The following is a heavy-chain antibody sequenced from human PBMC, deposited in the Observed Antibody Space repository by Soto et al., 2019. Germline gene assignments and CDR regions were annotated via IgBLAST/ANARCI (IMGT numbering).Heavy chain of an antibody. V-gene: IGHV3-30-3*01. D-gene: IGHD6-19*01. CDR3: ARESSASVAGPYFDY. CDR1: GFTFSSYA. CDR2: ISYDGSNK. Sequence: GGSLRLSCAASGFTFSSYAMHWVRQAPGKGLEWVAVISYDGSNKYYADSVKGRFTISRDNSKNTLYLQMNSLRAEDTAVYYCARESSASVAGPYFDYWGQGTLVTVSS. J-gene: IGHJ4*02.